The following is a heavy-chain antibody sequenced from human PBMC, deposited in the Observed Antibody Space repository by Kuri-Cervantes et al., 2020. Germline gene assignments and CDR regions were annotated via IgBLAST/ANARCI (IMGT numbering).Heavy chain of an antibody. CDR2: ISGSGGSK. CDR1: GFPFSSYA. Sequence: GESPKIPCAASGFPFSSYAMSWVRQAPGKGLEWVSAISGSGGSKNYTDSVKGRFTISRDNSKNTLYLRMNRLRAEDTAVYYCARDVFPRWLQAYYFDYWGQGTLVTVSS. CDR3: ARDVFPRWLQAYYFDY. D-gene: IGHD5-24*01. V-gene: IGHV3-23*01. J-gene: IGHJ4*02.